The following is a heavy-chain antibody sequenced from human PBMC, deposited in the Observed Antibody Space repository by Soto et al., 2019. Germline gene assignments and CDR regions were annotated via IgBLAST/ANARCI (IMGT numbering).Heavy chain of an antibody. CDR3: ARDFVASHVVVPAAPGYYFDY. CDR1: GFTFSSYG. CDR2: IWYDGSNK. D-gene: IGHD2-2*01. V-gene: IGHV3-33*01. Sequence: GGSLRLSCAASGFTFSSYGMHWVRQAPGKGLEWVAVIWYDGSNKYYADSVKGRFTISRDNSKNTLYLQMNSLRAEDTAVYYCARDFVASHVVVPAAPGYYFDYWGQGTLVTVSS. J-gene: IGHJ4*02.